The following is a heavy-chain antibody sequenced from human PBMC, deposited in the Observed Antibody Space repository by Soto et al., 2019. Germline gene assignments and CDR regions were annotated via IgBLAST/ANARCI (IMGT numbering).Heavy chain of an antibody. J-gene: IGHJ4*02. CDR2: INPNNGDT. CDR1: GYTFTGYY. Sequence: ASVKVSCKASGYTFTGYYIYWLRQAPGQGLEWMGWINPNNGDTNYAQKFQGRVTMTRDSSISTAYLELSRLRSDDTAIYYCARSKSYYDSRGSSDYWGQGTLVTVSS. V-gene: IGHV1-2*02. D-gene: IGHD3-22*01. CDR3: ARSKSYYDSRGSSDY.